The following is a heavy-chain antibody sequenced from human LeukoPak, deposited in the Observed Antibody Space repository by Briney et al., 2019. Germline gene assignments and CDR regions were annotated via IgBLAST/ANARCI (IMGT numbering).Heavy chain of an antibody. CDR2: IIPIFGTA. V-gene: IGHV1-69*05. CDR3: ARGLNYYDSSGYYYSD. J-gene: IGHJ4*02. CDR1: GGTFSSYA. D-gene: IGHD3-22*01. Sequence: SVKVSCKASGGTFSSYAISWVRQAPGQGLEWMGRIIPIFGTANYAQKFQGRVTITTDESTSTAYMELSSLRSEDTAVYYCARGLNYYDSSGYYYSDWGQGTLVTVSS.